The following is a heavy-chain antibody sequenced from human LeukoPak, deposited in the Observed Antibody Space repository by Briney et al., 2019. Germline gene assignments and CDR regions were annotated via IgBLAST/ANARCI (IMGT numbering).Heavy chain of an antibody. V-gene: IGHV4-31*03. J-gene: IGHJ4*02. Sequence: SQTLSLTCTVSGSSISSGGYYWSWIRQHPGKGLEWIGYIYYSGNTYYNPSLKSRVTISVDTSKNQFSLKLTSVTAADTAVYYCAGAIVATVSFDYWGQGTLVTVSS. D-gene: IGHD5-12*01. CDR3: AGAIVATVSFDY. CDR1: GSSISSGGYY. CDR2: IYYSGNT.